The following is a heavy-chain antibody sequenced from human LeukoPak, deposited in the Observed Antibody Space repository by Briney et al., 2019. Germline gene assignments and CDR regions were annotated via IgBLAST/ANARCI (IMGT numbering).Heavy chain of an antibody. V-gene: IGHV4-61*08. CDR1: GGSISSGGYY. J-gene: IGHJ6*02. Sequence: SETLSLTCTVSGGSISSGGYYWSWIRQPPGKGLEWIGYIYYSGSTNYNPSLKSRVTISVDTSKNQFSLKLSSVTAADTAVYYCARGHYDFWSGYLYGMDVWGQGTTVTVSS. CDR3: ARGHYDFWSGYLYGMDV. CDR2: IYYSGST. D-gene: IGHD3-3*01.